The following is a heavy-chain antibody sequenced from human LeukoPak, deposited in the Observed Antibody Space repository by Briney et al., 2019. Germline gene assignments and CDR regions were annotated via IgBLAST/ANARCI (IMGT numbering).Heavy chain of an antibody. CDR3: ARGGLGSSWYGDAFDI. CDR1: GGSISSSNW. J-gene: IGHJ3*02. D-gene: IGHD6-13*01. Sequence: SGTLSLACAVSGGSISSSNWWSWVRQPPGKGLEWIGEIYHSGSTNYNPSLKSRVTISVDKSKNQFSLKLSSVTAADTAVYYCARGGLGSSWYGDAFDIWGQGTMVTVSS. V-gene: IGHV4-4*02. CDR2: IYHSGST.